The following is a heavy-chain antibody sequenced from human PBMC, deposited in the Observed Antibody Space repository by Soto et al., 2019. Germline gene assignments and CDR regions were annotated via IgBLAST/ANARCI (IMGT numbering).Heavy chain of an antibody. CDR3: AKDSGYSYNPEDYFDS. J-gene: IGHJ4*02. V-gene: IGHV3-23*04. CDR2: IGGSGGST. Sequence: EVQLVESGGGLVQPGGSLRLSCAASGFTFSSYAMSWVRQAPGKGLEWVSAIGGSGGSTNYADSVKGRFTISRDNSKNTLYLQMNSLRAEDTAVYYCAKDSGYSYNPEDYFDSWGQGTLVTVSS. CDR1: GFTFSSYA. D-gene: IGHD5-18*01.